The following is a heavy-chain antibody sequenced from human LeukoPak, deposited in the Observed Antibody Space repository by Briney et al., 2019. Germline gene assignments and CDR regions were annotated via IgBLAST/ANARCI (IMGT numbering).Heavy chain of an antibody. CDR1: GGSISSSNW. CDR3: ATRTTYYYDSSGYYPLVN. D-gene: IGHD3-22*01. CDR2: IYHSGST. Sequence: PSETLSLTCAVSGGSISSSNWWSWVRQPPGKGLEGIGEIYHSGSTNYNPSLKSRVTISVDKSKNQFSLELSSVTAADTAVYYCATRTTYYYDSSGYYPLVNWGQGTLVTVSS. J-gene: IGHJ4*02. V-gene: IGHV4-4*02.